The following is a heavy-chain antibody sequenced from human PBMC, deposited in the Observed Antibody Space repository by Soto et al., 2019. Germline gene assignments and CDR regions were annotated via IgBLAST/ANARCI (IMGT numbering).Heavy chain of an antibody. Sequence: QVQLVQSGAEVKKPGASVKVSCNPSGYAFTSYTMHWVRQAPGQGLEWMGWVNADNGDSKYSQKFHGRVTITRDTSASIAYMELSSLRSEDTAVYYCARDTGSGLRVEPGILEYWGQGTLVTVSS. D-gene: IGHD1-26*01. V-gene: IGHV1-3*01. CDR3: ARDTGSGLRVEPGILEY. CDR1: GYAFTSYT. J-gene: IGHJ4*02. CDR2: VNADNGDS.